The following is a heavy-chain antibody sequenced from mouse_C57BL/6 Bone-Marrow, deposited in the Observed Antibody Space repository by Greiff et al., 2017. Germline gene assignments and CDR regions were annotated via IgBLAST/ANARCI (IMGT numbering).Heavy chain of an antibody. D-gene: IGHD4-1*02. V-gene: IGHV5-12*01. CDR1: GFTFRDYY. CDR3: ARQANWDNWYFDV. Sequence: DVMLVESGGGLVQPGGSLKLSCAASGFTFRDYYMYWVRQTPEQRLEWVAYISNGGGSTNYPDTVKGRFTISRDNAKNTLYLQMSRLKSEDTAMYYCARQANWDNWYFDVWGTGTTVTVSS. CDR2: ISNGGGST. J-gene: IGHJ1*03.